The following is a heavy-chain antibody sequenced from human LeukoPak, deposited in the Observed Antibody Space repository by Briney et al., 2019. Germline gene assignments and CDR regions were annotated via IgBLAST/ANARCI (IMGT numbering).Heavy chain of an antibody. J-gene: IGHJ4*02. CDR3: ARDDSNFFDY. Sequence: ASVKVSCKTSGYTFTSYYMHWVRQAPGQGVEWMGIINPSGGSTSYAQRFQGRVTMTRDMSTSTVYMELSSLRPEDTAVYYCARDDSNFFDYWGQGTLVTVSS. CDR1: GYTFTSYY. V-gene: IGHV1-46*01. CDR2: INPSGGST. D-gene: IGHD4-11*01.